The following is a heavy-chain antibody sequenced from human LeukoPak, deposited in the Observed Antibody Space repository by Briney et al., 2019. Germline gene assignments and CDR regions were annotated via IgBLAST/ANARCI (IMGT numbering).Heavy chain of an antibody. J-gene: IGHJ4*02. CDR2: IYHSGST. D-gene: IGHD3-22*01. CDR1: GHSISSGYY. CDR3: ARQGITMIVVASPFDY. V-gene: IGHV4-38-2*02. Sequence: TSETLSLTCTVSGHSISSGYYWGWIRQPPGKGLEWIGSIYHSGSTYYNPSLKSRVTISVDTSKNQFSLKLSSVTAADTAVYYCARQGITMIVVASPFDYWGQGTLVTVSS.